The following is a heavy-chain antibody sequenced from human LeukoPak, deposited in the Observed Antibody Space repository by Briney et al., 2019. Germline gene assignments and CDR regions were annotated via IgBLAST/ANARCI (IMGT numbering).Heavy chain of an antibody. Sequence: GGSLRLPCSASGFTFSSYAMRWVRQAPGKGLEWVSAISGSGGSTYYADSVQGRFTISRDNSKNALYLQMNSLRAEDTAVYYCAKDLVGWFGELFTGDFDYWGQGTLVTVSS. CDR1: GFTFSSYA. CDR3: AKDLVGWFGELFTGDFDY. D-gene: IGHD3-10*01. J-gene: IGHJ4*02. V-gene: IGHV3-23*01. CDR2: ISGSGGST.